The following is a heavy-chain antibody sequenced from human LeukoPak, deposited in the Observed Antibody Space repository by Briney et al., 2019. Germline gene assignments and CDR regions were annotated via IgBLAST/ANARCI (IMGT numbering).Heavy chain of an antibody. V-gene: IGHV3-20*04. D-gene: IGHD2-2*01. J-gene: IGHJ4*02. CDR1: GFTFDDYG. CDR2: INWNGGST. Sequence: GGSLRLSCAASGFTFDDYGMSWVRQAPGKGLEWVSGINWNGGSTVYADSVKGRFTISRDNAKNSLYLQMNSLRAEDTALYYCARDPLGYCSSTSCYWDYWGQGTLVTVSS. CDR3: ARDPLGYCSSTSCYWDY.